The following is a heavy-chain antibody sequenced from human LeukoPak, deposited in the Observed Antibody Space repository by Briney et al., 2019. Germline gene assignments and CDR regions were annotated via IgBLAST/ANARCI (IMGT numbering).Heavy chain of an antibody. CDR3: ASIQPPFDY. V-gene: IGHV4-34*01. Sequence: SETLSLTCAVYGGSFSGYYWSWIRQPPGKGPEWIGEINHSGSTNYNPSLKSRVTISVDTSKNQFSLKLSSVTAADTAVYYCASIQPPFDYWGQGTLVTVSS. CDR1: GGSFSGYY. D-gene: IGHD5-18*01. J-gene: IGHJ4*02. CDR2: INHSGST.